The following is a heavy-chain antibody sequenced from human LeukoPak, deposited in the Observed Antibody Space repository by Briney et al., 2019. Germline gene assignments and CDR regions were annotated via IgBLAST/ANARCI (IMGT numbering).Heavy chain of an antibody. J-gene: IGHJ4*02. V-gene: IGHV4-39*07. CDR1: GYSISSSTYY. Sequence: SETLSLTCTVSGYSISSSTYYWGWIRQPPGKELEWIGSIYYSGTTYYNPSLKSRVTISVDTSKNQFSLKLSSVTAADTAVYYCARHTSSWYSFDYWGQGTLVTVSS. CDR3: ARHTSSWYSFDY. CDR2: IYYSGTT. D-gene: IGHD6-13*01.